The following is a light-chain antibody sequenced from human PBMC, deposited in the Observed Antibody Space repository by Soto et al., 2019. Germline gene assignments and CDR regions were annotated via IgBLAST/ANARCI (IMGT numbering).Light chain of an antibody. CDR3: QQYNNWPPIT. Sequence: ELVLTQSPATLSVSPGERATLSCRASQSASGNLDWYQQQPGQAPRLLIYGASTRATGIPARFSGSGSGTEVTLPISSMQSADFAVYYCQQYNNWPPITFGQGTKLEIK. CDR1: QSASGN. V-gene: IGKV3-15*01. J-gene: IGKJ2*01. CDR2: GAS.